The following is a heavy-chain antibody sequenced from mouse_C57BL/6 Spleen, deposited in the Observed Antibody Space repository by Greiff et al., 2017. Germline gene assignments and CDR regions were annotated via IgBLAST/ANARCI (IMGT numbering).Heavy chain of an antibody. CDR1: GYTFTSYN. CDR2: IYPGNGDT. CDR3: ARRGSYFDY. V-gene: IGHV1-12*01. J-gene: IGHJ2*01. Sequence: LQQSGAGLVRPGASVKMSCKASGYTFTSYNMPWVKQTPRQGLEWIGAIYPGNGDTSYNQKFKGKATLTVDKSSSTAYMQLSSLTSEDAAVYFCARRGSYFDYWGQGTTLTVSS.